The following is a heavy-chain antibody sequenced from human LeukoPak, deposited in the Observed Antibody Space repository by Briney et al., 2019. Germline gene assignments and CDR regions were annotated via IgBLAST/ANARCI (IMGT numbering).Heavy chain of an antibody. D-gene: IGHD2-15*01. V-gene: IGHV3-7*01. J-gene: IGHJ3*02. CDR2: INQDGGEK. Sequence: GGSLRLSCAASGFTFSSYSMNWVRQAPGKGLEWVAYINQDGGEKWYVDSVKGRFTISRDNARNSVYLQMNSLRADDTAVYYCARDLGIVVVLTARGAFDIWGQGAMVTVSS. CDR1: GFTFSSYS. CDR3: ARDLGIVVVLTARGAFDI.